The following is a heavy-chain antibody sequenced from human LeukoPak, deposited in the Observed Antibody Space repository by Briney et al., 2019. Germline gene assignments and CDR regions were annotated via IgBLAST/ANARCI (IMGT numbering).Heavy chain of an antibody. CDR1: GFTFSSYS. V-gene: IGHV3-21*01. J-gene: IGHJ4*02. CDR3: ARGGCTSASCYLFDY. CDR2: ISSSSNYI. Sequence: GGSLRLSCAASGFTFSSYSINWVRQAPGKGLEWVSVISSSSNYIFYADSVKGRFTISRDNAKNSLYLQINSLRAEDTAVYYCARGGCTSASCYLFDYWGQGTLVTVSS. D-gene: IGHD2-2*01.